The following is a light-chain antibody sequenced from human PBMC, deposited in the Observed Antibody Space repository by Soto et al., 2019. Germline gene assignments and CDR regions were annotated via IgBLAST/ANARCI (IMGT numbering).Light chain of an antibody. Sequence: DIQMTQSPSTLSAFVGDRVTITCRASQSISNWLAWYQEKPGKAPNVLIFDVAKIQSGVPSRFSGSGYGTEFTLTISSLQPDDFATYYCQQYDSYPLTFGGGTKVDIK. CDR1: QSISNW. CDR2: DVA. J-gene: IGKJ4*01. V-gene: IGKV1-5*01. CDR3: QQYDSYPLT.